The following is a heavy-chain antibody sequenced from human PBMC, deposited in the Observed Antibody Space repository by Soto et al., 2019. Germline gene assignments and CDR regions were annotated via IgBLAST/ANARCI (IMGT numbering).Heavy chain of an antibody. Sequence: QVQLQQWGAGLLKPSETLALTCAVYGGSFSGYYWTWIRQPPGKGLEWIGEVNHSGSTNYNPSLKSRVTISIDTSKNQFSLNLTSVTAADTAVYYCARGMITFRGVRRYFDFWGQGALVTVSS. CDR1: GGSFSGYY. J-gene: IGHJ4*02. CDR3: ARGMITFRGVRRYFDF. V-gene: IGHV4-34*01. D-gene: IGHD3-16*01. CDR2: VNHSGST.